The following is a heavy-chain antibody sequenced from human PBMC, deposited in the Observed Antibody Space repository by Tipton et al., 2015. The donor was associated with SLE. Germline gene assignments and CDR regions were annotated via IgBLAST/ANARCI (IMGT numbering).Heavy chain of an antibody. V-gene: IGHV4-59*01. CDR3: AREMTTAVTPNYFDY. D-gene: IGHD4-23*01. Sequence: TLSLTCTVSGGSISSYYWSWIRQPPGKGLEWIGYIYYSGSTNYNPSLKSRVTISVDTSKNQFSLKLSSVTAADTAVYYCAREMTTAVTPNYFDYWGQGTLVTVSS. J-gene: IGHJ4*02. CDR1: GGSISSYY. CDR2: IYYSGST.